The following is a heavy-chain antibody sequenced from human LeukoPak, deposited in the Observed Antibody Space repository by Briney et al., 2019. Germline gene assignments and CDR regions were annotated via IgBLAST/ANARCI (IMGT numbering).Heavy chain of an antibody. Sequence: GGSLQISCKGSGYSFTSYWIGWVRQMPGKGLEGMGIIYPGDSDTRYSPSFQGQVTISADKSISTAYLQWSSLKASDTAMYYCARHQKVIAYCGGDCYSRAFDIWGQGTMVTVSS. V-gene: IGHV5-51*01. CDR1: GYSFTSYW. CDR2: IYPGDSDT. D-gene: IGHD2-21*02. CDR3: ARHQKVIAYCGGDCYSRAFDI. J-gene: IGHJ3*02.